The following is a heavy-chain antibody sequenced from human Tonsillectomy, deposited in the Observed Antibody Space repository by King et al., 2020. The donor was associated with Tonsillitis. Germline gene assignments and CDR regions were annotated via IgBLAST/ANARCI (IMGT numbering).Heavy chain of an antibody. CDR1: GGSVSDYF. CDR2: THHSGST. CDR3: AMDTTTWIRYDY. V-gene: IGHV4-59*02. D-gene: IGHD5-12*01. J-gene: IGHJ4*02. Sequence: QLQESGPGLVKSSETLSLTCTVSGGSVSDYFWGWIRQPPGKGLEWIGYTHHSGSTNYNPSLKSLVTISLDTSKNQFSLILNSVTAADTAVYYCAMDTTTWIRYDYWGQGTLVTASP.